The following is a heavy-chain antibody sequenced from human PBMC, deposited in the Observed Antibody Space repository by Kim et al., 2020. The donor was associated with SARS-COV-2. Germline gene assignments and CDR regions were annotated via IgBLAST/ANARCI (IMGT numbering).Heavy chain of an antibody. J-gene: IGHJ4*02. CDR2: IIPILGIA. Sequence: SVKVSCKASGGTFSSYSISWVRQAPGQGLEWMGRIIPILGIANYAQKFQGRVTITADKSTSTAYMELSSLRSEDTAVYYCARAPPAAGQSASDYWGQGTLVTVSS. D-gene: IGHD6-13*01. CDR1: GGTFSSYS. V-gene: IGHV1-69*04. CDR3: ARAPPAAGQSASDY.